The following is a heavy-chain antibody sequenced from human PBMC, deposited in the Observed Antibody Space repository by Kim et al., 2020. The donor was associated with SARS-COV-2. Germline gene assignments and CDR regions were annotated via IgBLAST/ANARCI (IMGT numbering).Heavy chain of an antibody. J-gene: IGHJ4*02. Sequence: GYAQKFQGRVTMTRNTSISTAYMELSSLRSEDTAVYYCARGRFGLSNLDYWGQGTLVTVSS. V-gene: IGHV1-8*01. D-gene: IGHD3-10*01. CDR3: ARGRFGLSNLDY.